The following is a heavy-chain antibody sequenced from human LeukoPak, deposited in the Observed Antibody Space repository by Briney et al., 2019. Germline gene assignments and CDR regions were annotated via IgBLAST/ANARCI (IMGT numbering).Heavy chain of an antibody. V-gene: IGHV4-30-2*01. CDR2: IYHSGST. CDR1: GGSISSGGYS. D-gene: IGHD2-8*02. J-gene: IGHJ3*02. Sequence: KSSETLSLTCAVSGGSISSGGYSWSWIRQPPGKGLEWIGYIYHSGSTYYNPSLKSRVTISVDRSKNQFSLKLSSVTAADTAVYYCARVLTAFDIWGQGTMVTVSS. CDR3: ARVLTAFDI.